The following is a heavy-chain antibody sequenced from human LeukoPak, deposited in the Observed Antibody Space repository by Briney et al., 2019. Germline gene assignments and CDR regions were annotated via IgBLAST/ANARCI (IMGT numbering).Heavy chain of an antibody. D-gene: IGHD4-17*01. J-gene: IGHJ4*02. V-gene: IGHV3-74*01. Sequence: GGSLRLSCAASGFTFSSYWMHWVRQAPGKGLVWVSRINSDGSSTGYADSVKGRFTISRDNAKNTLYLQMNSLRAEDTAVYYCAREWGGTYGDPGHFDYWGQGTLVTVSS. CDR3: AREWGGTYGDPGHFDY. CDR2: INSDGSST. CDR1: GFTFSSYW.